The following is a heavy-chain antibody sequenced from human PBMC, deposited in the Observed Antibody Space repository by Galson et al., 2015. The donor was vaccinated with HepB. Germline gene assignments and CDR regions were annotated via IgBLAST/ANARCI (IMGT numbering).Heavy chain of an antibody. CDR2: ISSSSSYT. CDR1: GFTFSDYY. CDR3: AREQSIAVAGTSYYYYYGMDV. V-gene: IGHV3-11*05. J-gene: IGHJ6*02. D-gene: IGHD6-19*01. Sequence: SLRLSCAASGFTFSDYYMSWIRQAPGKGLEWVSYISSSSSYTNYADSVKGRFTISRDNAKNSLYLQMNSLRAEDTAVYYCAREQSIAVAGTSYYYYYGMDVWGQGTTVTVSS.